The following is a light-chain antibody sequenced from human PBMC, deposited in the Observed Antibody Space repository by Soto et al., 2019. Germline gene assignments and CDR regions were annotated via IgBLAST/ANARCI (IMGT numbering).Light chain of an antibody. CDR1: QSVLYSTNNKNY. V-gene: IGKV4-1*01. J-gene: IGKJ4*01. Sequence: DIVMTQSPDSLAVSLGERATINCKSSQSVLYSTNNKNYLAWYQQKPGQPPKLLISWAATRESGVPDRFSGSGSGTDFPLTISSLQAEDVAVYYCQQYYITPLTGGGGTNVEIK. CDR2: WAA. CDR3: QQYYITPLT.